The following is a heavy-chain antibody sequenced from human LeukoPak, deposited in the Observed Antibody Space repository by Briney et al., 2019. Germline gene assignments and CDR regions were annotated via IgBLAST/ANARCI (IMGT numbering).Heavy chain of an antibody. Sequence: SETLSLTCTVSGGSISSGDYYWSWIRQPPGKGLEWIGSIYYSGSTYYNPSLKSRVTISVDTSKNQFSLKLSSVTAADTAVYYCARVASGYDYFDYWGQGTLVTVSS. V-gene: IGHV4-39*01. D-gene: IGHD5-12*01. J-gene: IGHJ4*02. CDR1: GGSISSGDYY. CDR2: IYYSGST. CDR3: ARVASGYDYFDY.